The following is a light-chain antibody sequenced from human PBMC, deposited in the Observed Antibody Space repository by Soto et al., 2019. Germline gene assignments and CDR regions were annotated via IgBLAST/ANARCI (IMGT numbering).Light chain of an antibody. CDR1: SSDVGGYNF. V-gene: IGLV2-8*01. CDR3: CSYAGNNIYV. Sequence: QSVLSQAPSASGSPGQSFAISCTGTSSDVGGYNFVSWYQQHPGKAPKLMIYEVTKRPSGVPDRFSGSKSGNTASLTVSGLQAEDEADYYCCSYAGNNIYVFGTGTKVTVL. J-gene: IGLJ1*01. CDR2: EVT.